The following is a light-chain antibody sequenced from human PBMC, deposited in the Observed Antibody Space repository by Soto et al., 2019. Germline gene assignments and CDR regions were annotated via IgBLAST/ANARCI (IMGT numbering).Light chain of an antibody. V-gene: IGLV2-8*01. Sequence: QSALTQPPSASGSPGHSVTISCTGPSSDVGGYNYVSWYQHHPGKAPKLIIYEVYHRPSGVPDRFSESKSGNTAALTVSGRQADDEADYYCSSYVGTNSYVFGTGTKLTVL. CDR3: SSYVGTNSYV. CDR2: EVY. J-gene: IGLJ1*01. CDR1: SSDVGGYNY.